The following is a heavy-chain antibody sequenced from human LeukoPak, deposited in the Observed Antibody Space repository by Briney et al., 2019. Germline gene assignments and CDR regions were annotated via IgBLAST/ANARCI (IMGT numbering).Heavy chain of an antibody. V-gene: IGHV4-34*01. CDR1: GGSFSNYY. CDR2: INDSGRN. J-gene: IGHJ6*03. D-gene: IGHD1-7*01. CDR3: ARRWNYVRNYYIDV. Sequence: SETLSLTCAVYGGSFSNYYWSWIRQPPGKGLEWIGEINDSGRNNYNPSLMSRVTVSVDTSKNQFSLRLTSVTATDTAVYYCARRWNYVRNYYIDVWGNGATVSVSS.